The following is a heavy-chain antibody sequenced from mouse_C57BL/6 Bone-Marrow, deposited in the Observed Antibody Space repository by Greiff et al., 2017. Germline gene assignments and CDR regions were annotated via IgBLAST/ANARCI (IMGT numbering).Heavy chain of an antibody. CDR1: GYTFTDYE. V-gene: IGHV1-15*01. Sequence: QVQLKESGAELVRPGASVTLSCKASGYTFTDYEMHWVKQTPVHGLEWIGAIDPETGGTAYNQKFKGKAILTADKSSSTAYMELRSLTSEDSAVYYCTKTVLLRFFDYWGQRTTLTVSS. D-gene: IGHD1-1*01. CDR3: TKTVLLRFFDY. CDR2: IDPETGGT. J-gene: IGHJ2*01.